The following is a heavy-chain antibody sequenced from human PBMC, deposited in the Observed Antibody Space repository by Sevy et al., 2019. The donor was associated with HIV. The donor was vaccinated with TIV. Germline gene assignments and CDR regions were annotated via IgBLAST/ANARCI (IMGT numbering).Heavy chain of an antibody. D-gene: IGHD2-2*01. Sequence: GGSLRFSCAASGFPFSSYSMTWVPQVPGKGLEWVSSISSSSSYIYYADSVKGRFTISRDNAKNSLYLQMNSLRAEDTAVYYCARDPDIVVVPAGGYFDYWGQGTLVTVSS. V-gene: IGHV3-21*01. CDR3: ARDPDIVVVPAGGYFDY. CDR1: GFPFSSYS. CDR2: ISSSSSYI. J-gene: IGHJ4*02.